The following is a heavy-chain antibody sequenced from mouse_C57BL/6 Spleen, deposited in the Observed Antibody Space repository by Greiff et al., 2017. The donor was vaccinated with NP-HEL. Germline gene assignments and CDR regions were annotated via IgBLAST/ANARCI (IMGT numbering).Heavy chain of an antibody. CDR1: GFTFTSYW. Sequence: VQLQQSGAELVKPGASVKLSCKASGFTFTSYWMQWVKQRPGQGLEWIGEIDPSDSYTEYNQQFKGKATLTADTSSSTAYMQLSSLTSEDSAVYYCAKKEGDYFDYWGQGTTLTVSS. J-gene: IGHJ2*01. V-gene: IGHV1-50*01. CDR2: IDPSDSYT. CDR3: AKKEGDYFDY.